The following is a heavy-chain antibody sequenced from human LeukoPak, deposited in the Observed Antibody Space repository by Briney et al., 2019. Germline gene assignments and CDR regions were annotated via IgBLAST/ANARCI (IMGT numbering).Heavy chain of an antibody. J-gene: IGHJ4*02. CDR2: ISSSGSTI. Sequence: GGSLRLSCAASGFTFSSYEMNWVRQAPGKGLEWVSYISSSGSTIYYADSVKGRFTISRDNAKNTLYLQMNSLRAEDTAVYYCARDAHGDHDYWGQGTLVTVSS. V-gene: IGHV3-48*03. CDR1: GFTFSSYE. D-gene: IGHD4-17*01. CDR3: ARDAHGDHDY.